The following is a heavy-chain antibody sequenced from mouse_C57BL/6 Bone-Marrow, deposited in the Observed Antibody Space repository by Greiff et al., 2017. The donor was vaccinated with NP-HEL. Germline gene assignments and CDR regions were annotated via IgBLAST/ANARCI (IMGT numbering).Heavy chain of an antibody. V-gene: IGHV1-15*01. CDR2: IDPETGGP. J-gene: IGHJ4*01. CDR1: GYTFTDYE. Sequence: VQLQQSGAELVRPGASVTLSCKASGYTFTDYEMHWVKQTPVHGLEWIGAIDPETGGPAYNQKFKGKAILTADKSSSTAYLALRRLTSEDSAVYYVTGRGGSSYAAMDYWGQGTSVTVSS. D-gene: IGHD1-1*01. CDR3: TGRGGSSYAAMDY.